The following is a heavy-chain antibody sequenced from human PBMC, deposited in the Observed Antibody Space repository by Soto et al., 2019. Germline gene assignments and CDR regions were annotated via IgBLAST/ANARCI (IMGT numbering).Heavy chain of an antibody. CDR2: IYYSGST. J-gene: IGHJ5*02. D-gene: IGHD2-2*01. V-gene: IGHV4-59*08. CDR3: AVNPLIPAAMYWLVP. Sequence: GLSRRLYWNRIRQPPVKGLEWIGYIYYSGSTNYNPSLKSRVTISVDTSKNQFSLKLSSVTAADTAVYYCAVNPLIPAAMYWLVPWGRGSLVHGSS. CDR1: GLSRRLY.